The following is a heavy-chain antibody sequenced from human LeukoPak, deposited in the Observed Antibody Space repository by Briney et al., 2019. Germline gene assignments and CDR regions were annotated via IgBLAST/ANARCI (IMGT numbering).Heavy chain of an antibody. J-gene: IGHJ6*03. Sequence: ASVKVSCKASGYTFTGYYMHWVRQAPGQGLEWMGWINPNSGGTNYQGRVTMTRDTSISTAYMELSRLRSDDTAVYYCARERRGWELLYYYYMDVWGKGTTVTVSS. CDR2: INPNSGGT. V-gene: IGHV1-2*02. CDR3: ARERRGWELLYYYYMDV. CDR1: GYTFTGYY. D-gene: IGHD1-26*01.